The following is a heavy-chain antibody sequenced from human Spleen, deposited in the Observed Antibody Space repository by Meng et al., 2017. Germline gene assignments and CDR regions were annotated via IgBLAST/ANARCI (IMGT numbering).Heavy chain of an antibody. CDR3: VRSSGWVKTGFDP. CDR2: IGNAGAL. V-gene: IGHV4-39*01. CDR1: GGFINIPGYY. Sequence: QSQLQESGAGLQKPADALIVACTFSGGFINIPGYYWGWIRQPPGKGLEWIGSIGNAGALYYTPSLKSRVTVSIDTSANQFHLTLTSVTAADTAVYYCVRSSGWVKTGFDPWGQGTLVTVSS. J-gene: IGHJ5*02. D-gene: IGHD6-19*01.